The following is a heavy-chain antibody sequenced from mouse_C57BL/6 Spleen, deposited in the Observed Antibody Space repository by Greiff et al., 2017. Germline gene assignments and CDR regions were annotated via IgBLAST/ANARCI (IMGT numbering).Heavy chain of an antibody. J-gene: IGHJ3*01. CDR1: GFNIKNTY. D-gene: IGHD1-1*01. Sequence: EVKLQESVAELVRPGASVKLSCTASGFNIKNTYMHWVKQRPEQGLEWIGRIDPANGNTKYAPKFQGKATITADTSSNTAYLQLSSLTSEDTAIYYCARSPYGSSSEGCAYWGEGALVTVSA. V-gene: IGHV14-3*01. CDR3: ARSPYGSSSEGCAY. CDR2: IDPANGNT.